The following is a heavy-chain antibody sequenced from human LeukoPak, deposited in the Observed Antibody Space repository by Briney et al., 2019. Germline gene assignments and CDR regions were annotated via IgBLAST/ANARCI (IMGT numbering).Heavy chain of an antibody. CDR1: GGSFSGYY. J-gene: IGHJ5*02. Sequence: SETLSLTCAVYGGSFSGYYWSWIRQPPGKGLEWIGEINHSGSTNYNPSLKSRVTISVDTSKNQFSLKLSSVTAADTAVYYCARDYYYDNDWFDPWGQGTLVTVSS. CDR3: ARDYYYDNDWFDP. V-gene: IGHV4-34*01. CDR2: INHSGST. D-gene: IGHD3-22*01.